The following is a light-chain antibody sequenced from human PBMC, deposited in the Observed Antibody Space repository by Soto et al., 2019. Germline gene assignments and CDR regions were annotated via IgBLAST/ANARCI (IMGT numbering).Light chain of an antibody. V-gene: IGKV2-28*01. J-gene: IGKJ4*01. CDR1: QSLLHRNGYNY. CDR2: LGS. Sequence: DIVMTQSPLSLPVTPGEPASISCRSSQSLLHRNGYNYLDWYLQKSGQSPQLLIYLGSNRASGVPDRFSGSGSGTDFTLKISRVEAEDVGVYYSMQALQTPTFGGGTKVEIK. CDR3: MQALQTPT.